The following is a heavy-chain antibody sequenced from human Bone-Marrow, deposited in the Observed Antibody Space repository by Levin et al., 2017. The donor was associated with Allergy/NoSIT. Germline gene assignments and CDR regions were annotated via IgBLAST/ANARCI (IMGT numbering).Heavy chain of an antibody. CDR2: VYYSGST. D-gene: IGHD6-19*01. CDR3: ARLGRSGSGWYSAY. CDR1: GVAIDSYY. V-gene: IGHV4-59*08. J-gene: IGHJ4*02. Sequence: PGGSLRLSCTVSGVAIDSYYWSWIRQSPGKGLEWIGYVYYSGSTNYNPSLKSRVTISVDRSKNHFSLTLNAVTAADTAVYYCARLGRSGSGWYSAYWGQGTLVTVSS.